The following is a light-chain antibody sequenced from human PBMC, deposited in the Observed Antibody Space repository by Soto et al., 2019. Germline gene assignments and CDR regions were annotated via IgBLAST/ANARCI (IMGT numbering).Light chain of an antibody. J-gene: IGKJ2*01. CDR1: QNIGSN. CDR3: QQYNNWHPYT. CDR2: GAS. Sequence: EVVMTQSPATLSASPGERVILSCRASQNIGSNLAWYQQRPDQAPRLLMYGASTRATETPARFSGSGSATDFTLAISSLQSEAFAVYYCQQYNNWHPYTFGQGTKLEIK. V-gene: IGKV3-15*01.